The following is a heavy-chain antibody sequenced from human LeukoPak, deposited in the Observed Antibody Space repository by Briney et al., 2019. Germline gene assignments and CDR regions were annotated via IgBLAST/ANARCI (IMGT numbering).Heavy chain of an antibody. CDR2: IYCSGST. J-gene: IGHJ3*02. V-gene: IGHV4-59*08. CDR3: ARLDYGGTSATFDM. D-gene: IGHD4-23*01. Sequence: SETLSLTCTVSGGSIYGYYWSGIRQPPRRGLEWIGYIYCSGSTNYNPSLRSRVTISVEMSMNQFSLRLSSVTAADTGLYYCARLDYGGTSATFDMWGQGTKVTVSS. CDR1: GGSIYGYY.